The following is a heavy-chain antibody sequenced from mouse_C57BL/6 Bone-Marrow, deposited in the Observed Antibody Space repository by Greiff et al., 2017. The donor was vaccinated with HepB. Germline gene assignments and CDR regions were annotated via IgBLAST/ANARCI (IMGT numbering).Heavy chain of an antibody. Sequence: QVQLKQSGAELARPGASVKLSCKASGYTFTSYGISWVKQRTGQGLEWIGEIYPRSGNTYYNEKFKGKATLTADKSSSTAYMELRSLTSEDSAVYFCARWGYGSSYPWYFDVWGTGTTVTVSS. CDR2: IYPRSGNT. D-gene: IGHD1-1*01. CDR1: GYTFTSYG. CDR3: ARWGYGSSYPWYFDV. J-gene: IGHJ1*03. V-gene: IGHV1-81*01.